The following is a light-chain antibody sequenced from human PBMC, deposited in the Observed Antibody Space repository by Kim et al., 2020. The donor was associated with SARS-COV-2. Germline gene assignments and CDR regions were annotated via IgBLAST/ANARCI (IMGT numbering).Light chain of an antibody. CDR3: QQYGTLIT. CDR2: GAS. Sequence: SFSPWERGTLSCRASQSVSSSLAWYKQKTGQTLRLLLYGASSRAAGVPDRFSGSGSGTDFTLTISRLEPEDFAVYYCQQYGTLITFGQGTRLEIK. V-gene: IGKV3-20*01. CDR1: QSVSSS. J-gene: IGKJ5*01.